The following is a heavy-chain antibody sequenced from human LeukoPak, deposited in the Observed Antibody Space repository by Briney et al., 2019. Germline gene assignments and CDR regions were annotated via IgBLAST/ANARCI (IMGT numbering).Heavy chain of an antibody. CDR3: TMSNRGYCSSTSCHSPDY. D-gene: IGHD2-2*01. V-gene: IGHV5-10-1*01. CDR1: GYSFTSYW. J-gene: IGHJ4*02. Sequence: GESLNTSCKGSGYSFTSYWISWVREMPGKGLEWMGRIDLTDSYTNYSPSFQGHVTISADKSISTAYLQWSSLKASDTAMYYCTMSNRGYCSSTSCHSPDYWGQGTLVTVSS. CDR2: IDLTDSYT.